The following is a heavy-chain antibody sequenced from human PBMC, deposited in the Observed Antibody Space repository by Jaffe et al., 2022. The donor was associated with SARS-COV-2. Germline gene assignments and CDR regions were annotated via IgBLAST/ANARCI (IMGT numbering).Heavy chain of an antibody. CDR2: ISYDGSKK. CDR3: TRALGGDDDGYYFDY. D-gene: IGHD2-21*02. CDR1: GFAFYSYA. Sequence: QVQLVESGGGVVQPGRSLRLSCAASGFAFYSYAMHWVRQAPGKGLEWVALISYDGSKKYYADSVKGRLTISRDNSKNTLYLQMNSLRVEDTAVYYCTRALGGDDDGYYFDYWGRGTLVTVSS. J-gene: IGHJ4*02. V-gene: IGHV3-30*14.